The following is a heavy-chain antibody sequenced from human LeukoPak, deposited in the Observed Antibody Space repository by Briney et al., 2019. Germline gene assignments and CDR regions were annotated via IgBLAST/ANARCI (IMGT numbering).Heavy chain of an antibody. CDR2: IFHSGST. J-gene: IGHJ4*02. CDR3: GRSWEHFDWLSPFDY. V-gene: IGHV4-38-2*02. D-gene: IGHD3-9*01. CDR1: GYSISNRHF. Sequence: SETLSLTCSVSGYSISNRHFWGWIRQSPGKGLEWIGSIFHSGSTYHNPSLKSRVTISVDTSKNEFSLKLTSVTAADTAVYYCGRSWEHFDWLSPFDYWGQGTLVTVSS.